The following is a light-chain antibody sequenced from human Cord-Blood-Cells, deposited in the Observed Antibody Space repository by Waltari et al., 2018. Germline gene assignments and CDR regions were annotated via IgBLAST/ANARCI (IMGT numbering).Light chain of an antibody. V-gene: IGLV3-25*02. J-gene: IGLJ1*01. CDR2: KDS. CDR3: QSADSSGTYYV. CDR1: ALPKQY. Sequence: SYELTQPPSVSVSPGQTARITCSGDALPKQYAYWYQQKPGQAPVLVIYKDSERASGIPERVSGSSSGTTVTLTISGVQAEDEADYYCQSADSSGTYYVFGTGTKVTVL.